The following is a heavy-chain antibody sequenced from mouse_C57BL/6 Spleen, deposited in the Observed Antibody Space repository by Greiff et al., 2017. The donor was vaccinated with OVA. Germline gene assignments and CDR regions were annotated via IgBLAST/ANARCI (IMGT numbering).Heavy chain of an antibody. CDR1: GFTFSDYG. J-gene: IGHJ4*01. Sequence: EVKLMESGGGLVKPGGSLKLSCAASGFTFSDYGMHWVRQAPEKGLEWVAYISSGSSTIYYADTVKGRFTISRDNAKNTLFLQMTSLRSEDTAMYYCASGLEAMDYWGQGTSVTVSS. CDR3: ASGLEAMDY. D-gene: IGHD3-1*01. V-gene: IGHV5-17*01. CDR2: ISSGSSTI.